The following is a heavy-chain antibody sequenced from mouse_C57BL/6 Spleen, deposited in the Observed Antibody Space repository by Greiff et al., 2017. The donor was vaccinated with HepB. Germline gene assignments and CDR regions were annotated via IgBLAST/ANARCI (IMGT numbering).Heavy chain of an antibody. D-gene: IGHD3-3*01. CDR1: GFTFSSYS. Sequence: EVKLMESGGGLVKPGGSLKLSCAASGFTFSSYSMSWVRQTPEKRLEWVATISDGGSYTYYPHNVKGRSTISIDNAKNNLYLQMSHLKSEDTAMYYCARGGTPRYFDVWGTGTMVTVSS. CDR2: ISDGGSYT. V-gene: IGHV5-4*03. J-gene: IGHJ1*03. CDR3: ARGGTPRYFDV.